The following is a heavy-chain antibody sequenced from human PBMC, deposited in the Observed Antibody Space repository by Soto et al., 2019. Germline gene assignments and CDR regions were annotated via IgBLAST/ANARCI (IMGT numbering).Heavy chain of an antibody. Sequence: PSETLSLTCAVYGGSFSGYYWSWIRQPPGKGLEWIGEINHSGSTNYNPSLKSRVTISVDTSKNQFSLKLSSVTAADTAVYYCARPMVRGVIDAFDIWGQGTMVTVS. J-gene: IGHJ3*02. CDR2: INHSGST. CDR1: GGSFSGYY. CDR3: ARPMVRGVIDAFDI. V-gene: IGHV4-34*01. D-gene: IGHD3-10*01.